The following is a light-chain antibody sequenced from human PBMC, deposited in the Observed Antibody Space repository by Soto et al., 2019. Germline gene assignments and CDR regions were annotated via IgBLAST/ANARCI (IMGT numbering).Light chain of an antibody. V-gene: IGKV1-5*03. CDR1: QSISSC. J-gene: IGKJ2*01. CDR3: QQCDSYPYT. CDR2: KAS. Sequence: DIQMTQSPSTVSAFVGDRVTITCRASQSISSCLAWYQQKPGKAPKLLIYKASSLESGVPSKFSGSGSGTEFTLTITSLQPDDFASYYCQQCDSYPYTFGQETKVEIK.